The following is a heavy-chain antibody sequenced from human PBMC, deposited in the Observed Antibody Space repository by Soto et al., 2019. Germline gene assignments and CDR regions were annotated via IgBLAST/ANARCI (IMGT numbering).Heavy chain of an antibody. D-gene: IGHD2-15*01. CDR3: ARDSGGLVAPGYL. J-gene: IGHJ4*02. CDR2: LYQGAAGIS. CDR1: GGSMSGDY. Sequence: SETLSLSLPVTGGSMSGDYWNCIPEPPRQGLQWIARLYQGAAGISNYNPSLRSRVTRSVDQSRNPFSLTLSYVTAADPAVYYCARDSGGLVAPGYLWGQRTLVTVS. V-gene: IGHV4-4*07.